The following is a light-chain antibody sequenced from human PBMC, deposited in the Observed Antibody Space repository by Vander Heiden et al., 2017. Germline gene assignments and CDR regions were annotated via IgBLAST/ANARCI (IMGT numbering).Light chain of an antibody. V-gene: IGKV1-39*01. Sequence: DIQITQSPSSLSASVGDRVTITCRASQSISSYLNWYQQKPGKAPKLLIYAASSLQSGVPSRFSGSGYGTDFTLTISSLQPEDFATYYCQQTDSTPIFTFGHGTKVDIK. CDR3: QQTDSTPIFT. CDR2: AAS. J-gene: IGKJ3*01. CDR1: QSISSY.